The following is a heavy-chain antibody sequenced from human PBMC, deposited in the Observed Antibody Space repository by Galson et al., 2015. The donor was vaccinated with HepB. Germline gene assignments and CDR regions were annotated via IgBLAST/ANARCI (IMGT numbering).Heavy chain of an antibody. D-gene: IGHD6-19*01. CDR1: GDSVSNNNAA. V-gene: IGHV6-1*01. CDR2: TYYRSMWYT. J-gene: IGHJ4*02. Sequence: CAISGDSVSNNNAAWNWIRQSPSRGLEWLGRTYYRSMWYTDYAPSVKSRITVNPYTSTTQFSLEVTSVTPDDTAVYFCAREEAGTHCFDNWGQGTLVTVSS. CDR3: AREEAGTHCFDN.